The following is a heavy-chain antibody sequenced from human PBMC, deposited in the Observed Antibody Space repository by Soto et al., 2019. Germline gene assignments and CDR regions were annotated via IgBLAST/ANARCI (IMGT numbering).Heavy chain of an antibody. CDR1: GGTFNSDT. V-gene: IGHV1-69*02. CDR2: INSILGIS. Sequence: QVQLVQSGAEVKEPGSSVKVSCKASGGTFNSDTINWVRQAPGQGLEWMGRINSILGISNYAQKFQGRTAITADKSTNSGYMELSSLRSEDTAVYYRARGPVRGMGGASWGQGTLVTVSS. J-gene: IGHJ4*02. D-gene: IGHD3-16*01. CDR3: ARGPVRGMGGAS.